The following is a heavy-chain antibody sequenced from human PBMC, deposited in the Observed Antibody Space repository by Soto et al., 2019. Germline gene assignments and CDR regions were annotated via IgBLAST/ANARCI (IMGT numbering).Heavy chain of an antibody. Sequence: QVQLVQSGAEVKQPGSSVTVACTASGVTFSSYAISWVRQAPEQGLEWMGRINPFIGTANYAQKFQGRVTITADESTSTAYMELTSLRSEDTVVYYSARVVKTTAPLSAYYGMDVCGQVTTGSVSS. V-gene: IGHV1-69*11. J-gene: IGHJ6*02. CDR2: INPFIGTA. CDR1: GVTFSSYA. CDR3: ARVVKTTAPLSAYYGMDV. D-gene: IGHD1-1*01.